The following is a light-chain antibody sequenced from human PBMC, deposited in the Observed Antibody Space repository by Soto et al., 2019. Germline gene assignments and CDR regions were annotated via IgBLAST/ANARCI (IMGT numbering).Light chain of an antibody. Sequence: DIQMTQSPSTLSASVGDRVTITCRASQSISSWLAWYQQKPGKAPKLLIYDASSLESGVPSRFSGSGSGTAFTLTISSLQPDDFATYYCQQYKSYSPTFGGGTKVEIK. CDR3: QQYKSYSPT. J-gene: IGKJ4*01. CDR1: QSISSW. V-gene: IGKV1-5*01. CDR2: DAS.